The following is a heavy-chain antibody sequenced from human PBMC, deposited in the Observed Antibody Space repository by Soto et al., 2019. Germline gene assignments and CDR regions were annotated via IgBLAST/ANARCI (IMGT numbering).Heavy chain of an antibody. CDR2: IVVGSGNT. CDR3: AAPISSGYF. Sequence: VKPTSKDPGFTYTSSAVQWLRQARGQRHEWIGWIVVGSGNTNYAQKFQERVTITRDISTSTAYMELSSLRSEDTAVYYCAAPISSGYF. CDR1: GFTYTSSA. V-gene: IGHV1-58*01. J-gene: IGHJ4*03. D-gene: IGHD1-26*01.